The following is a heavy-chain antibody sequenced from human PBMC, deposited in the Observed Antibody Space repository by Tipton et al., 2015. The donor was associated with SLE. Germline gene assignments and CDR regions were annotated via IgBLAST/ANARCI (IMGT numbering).Heavy chain of an antibody. CDR3: ARGGTYHDSSGNIDY. CDR2: FNQSGST. J-gene: IGHJ4*02. Sequence: TLSLTCAVYGGSLSGHYWSWTRQPPGKGLEWIGEFNQSGSTNYNPSLKSRVTISLDTSKNQFSLKLSSVTATDTAVYYCARGGTYHDSSGNIDYWGQGTLVTASS. CDR1: GGSLSGHY. D-gene: IGHD3-22*01. V-gene: IGHV4-34*01.